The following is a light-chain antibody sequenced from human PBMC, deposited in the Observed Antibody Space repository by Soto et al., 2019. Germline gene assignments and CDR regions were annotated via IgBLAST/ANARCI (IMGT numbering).Light chain of an antibody. CDR2: GAS. V-gene: IGKV3-20*01. CDR1: QSVAANY. Sequence: EVVLTQSPGTLSLYPGERATLSCRASQSVAANYLAWYQQKRGQAPMLLIYGASSRATGIPDRFSGSGSGTDFSLTISRLEPEDFSVYYCHQYGTDPLTFGPGTKVDIK. CDR3: HQYGTDPLT. J-gene: IGKJ3*01.